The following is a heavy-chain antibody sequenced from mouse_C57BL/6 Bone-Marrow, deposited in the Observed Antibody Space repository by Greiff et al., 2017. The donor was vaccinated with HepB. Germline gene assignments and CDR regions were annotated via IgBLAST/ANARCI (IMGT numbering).Heavy chain of an antibody. D-gene: IGHD1-1*01. CDR2: IHPNSGST. CDR1: GYTFTSYW. Sequence: QVQLQQPGAELVKPGASVKFSCKASGYTFTSYWMPWVKQRPGQGLEWIGMIHPNSGSTNYNEKFKSKATLTVAKSSSTVYMQLSSLTSEDSAVYYCAVSWCTTVVAPFAYRGQGTLVTVSA. CDR3: AVSWCTTVVAPFAY. J-gene: IGHJ3*01. V-gene: IGHV1-64*01.